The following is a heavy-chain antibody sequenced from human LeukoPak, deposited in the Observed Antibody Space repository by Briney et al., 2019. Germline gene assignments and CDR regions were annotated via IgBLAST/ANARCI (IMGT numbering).Heavy chain of an antibody. D-gene: IGHD2-2*01. CDR1: GYSFTTYW. CDR3: ARHEGGDIGVVSGFEY. CDR2: IYPGDSDT. Sequence: GESLKISCKGSGYSFTTYWIGWVRQMPGKGLERMGIIYPGDSDTRYSPSFQGQVTISDDNSISTAYLQRNSLKASDTGMYYCARHEGGDIGVVSGFEYWGQGTLVTVSS. J-gene: IGHJ4*02. V-gene: IGHV5-51*01.